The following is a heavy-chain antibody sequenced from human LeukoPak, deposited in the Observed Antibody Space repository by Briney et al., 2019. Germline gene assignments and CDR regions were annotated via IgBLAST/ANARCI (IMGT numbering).Heavy chain of an antibody. CDR3: ARDGPAQMVDFDY. CDR1: GYTFTGSGWY. J-gene: IGHJ4*02. Sequence: ASVKVSCKASGYTFTGSGWYLYWVRQAPGQGLECVGWIHPNNGATLYAQKFQGRVAMTTDTSISTAYMELSRLRPDDTAMYYCARDGPAQMVDFDYWGQGTLVTVSS. CDR2: IHPNNGAT. D-gene: IGHD3-10*01. V-gene: IGHV1-2*02.